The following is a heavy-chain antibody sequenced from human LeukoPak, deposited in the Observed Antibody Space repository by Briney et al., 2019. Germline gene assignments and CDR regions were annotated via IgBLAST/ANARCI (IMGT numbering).Heavy chain of an antibody. V-gene: IGHV3-23*01. Sequence: GGTLRLSCAASGFTFSSYGMSWVRQAPGKGLEWVSSIGASGTNTYYADSVKGRFTISRDNSKNTLYLQMNSLRAEDTAVYYCAKRGAEVGATVAPGDYWGQGTLVTVSS. CDR2: IGASGTNT. CDR1: GFTFSSYG. D-gene: IGHD1-26*01. CDR3: AKRGAEVGATVAPGDY. J-gene: IGHJ4*02.